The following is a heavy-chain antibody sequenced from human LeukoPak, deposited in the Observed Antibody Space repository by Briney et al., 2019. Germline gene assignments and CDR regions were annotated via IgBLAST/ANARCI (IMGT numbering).Heavy chain of an antibody. J-gene: IGHJ4*02. V-gene: IGHV5-10-1*01. CDR3: ARTAQDFYDSGSPDY. D-gene: IGHD3-10*01. Sequence: GESLRTSCKGSGYTFTSYWISWVRQMPGKGLEWMGMIDPTDSYTNYSPSFQGHVTISADKSISTAYLQWSSLKTSDTAMYYCARTAQDFYDSGSPDYWGQGTLVTVSS. CDR1: GYTFTSYW. CDR2: IDPTDSYT.